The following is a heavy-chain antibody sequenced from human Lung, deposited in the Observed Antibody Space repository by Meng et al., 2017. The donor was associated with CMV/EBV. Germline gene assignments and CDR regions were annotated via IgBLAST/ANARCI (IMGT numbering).Heavy chain of an antibody. Sequence: SXXVSXXASGYTFTSYGISWVRQAPGQGLEWMEWISAYNGNTNYAQKLQGRVTMTTDTSTSTAYMELRSLRSDDTAVYYCARGIVIAVAGTGVDYWGQGTLVTVSS. D-gene: IGHD6-19*01. CDR1: GYTFTSYG. CDR2: ISAYNGNT. V-gene: IGHV1-18*01. CDR3: ARGIVIAVAGTGVDY. J-gene: IGHJ4*02.